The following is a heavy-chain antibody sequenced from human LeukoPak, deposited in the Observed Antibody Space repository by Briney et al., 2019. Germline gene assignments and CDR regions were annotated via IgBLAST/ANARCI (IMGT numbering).Heavy chain of an antibody. Sequence: SETLSLTCAVSGGSISSGGYSWSWTRQPPGKGLEWIGYIYRSGSTYYNPSLKSRVTISVDRSKNQFSLKLSSVTAADTAVYYCATASGGLWSSDDDAFDIWGQGTMVTVSS. CDR3: ATASGGLWSSDDDAFDI. CDR2: IYRSGST. CDR1: GGSISSGGYS. D-gene: IGHD5-18*01. J-gene: IGHJ3*02. V-gene: IGHV4-30-2*01.